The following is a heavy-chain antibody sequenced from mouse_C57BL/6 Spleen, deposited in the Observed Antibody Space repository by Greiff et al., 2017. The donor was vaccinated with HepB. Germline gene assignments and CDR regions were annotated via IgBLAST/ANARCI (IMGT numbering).Heavy chain of an antibody. J-gene: IGHJ3*01. D-gene: IGHD3-2*02. CDR3: ARELRLSWFAY. V-gene: IGHV1-82*01. CDR1: GYAFSSSW. CDR2: IYPGDGDT. Sequence: QVQLQQSGPELVKPGASVKISCKASGYAFSSSWMNWVKQRPGKGLEWIGRIYPGDGDTNYNGKFKGKATLTADKSSSTACMQLSSLTSEDSAVYFCARELRLSWFAYWGQGTLVTVSA.